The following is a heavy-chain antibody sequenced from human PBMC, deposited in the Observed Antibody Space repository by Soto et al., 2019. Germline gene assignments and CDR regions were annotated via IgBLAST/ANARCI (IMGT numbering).Heavy chain of an antibody. D-gene: IGHD3-22*01. Sequence: QLQLQESGPGLVKPSETLSLTCTVSGGSISSSSYYWGWIRQPPGKGLEWIGSLYYSGSTYYNPSLKSRVPISVDTSKNQFSLTLSSVTAADTAVYSCVGSGYSPFDYWGQGTLVTVSS. CDR3: VGSGYSPFDY. CDR1: GGSISSSSYY. V-gene: IGHV4-39*01. CDR2: LYYSGST. J-gene: IGHJ4*02.